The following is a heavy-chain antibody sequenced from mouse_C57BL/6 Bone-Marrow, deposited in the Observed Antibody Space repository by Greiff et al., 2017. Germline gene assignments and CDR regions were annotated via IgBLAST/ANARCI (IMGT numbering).Heavy chain of an antibody. V-gene: IGHV2-4*01. Sequence: VKLVESGPGLVQPSQSLSITCTVSGFSLTSYGVHWVRQPPGKGLEWLGVIWSGGSTDYNAAFISRLSISKDNSKSQVFFKMNSLQADDTAIYYCAAQGCYAMDYWGQGTSVTVSS. CDR1: GFSLTSYG. CDR2: IWSGGST. D-gene: IGHD3-2*02. CDR3: AAQGCYAMDY. J-gene: IGHJ4*01.